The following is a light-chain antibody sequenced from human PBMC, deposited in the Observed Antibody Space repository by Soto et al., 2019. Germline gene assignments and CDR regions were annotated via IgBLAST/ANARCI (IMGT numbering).Light chain of an antibody. CDR1: QSVSSN. CDR3: QHYNNWPLWT. Sequence: ESMLTQSPSTLSLSPGERATLSWGASQSVSSNLAWYQQKPVQAPRLLIYGASTRATGIPARFSGSGSGTEFTLTISSLQSEDFAVYYCQHYNNWPLWTFGQGTKVDIK. CDR2: GAS. J-gene: IGKJ1*01. V-gene: IGKV3-15*01.